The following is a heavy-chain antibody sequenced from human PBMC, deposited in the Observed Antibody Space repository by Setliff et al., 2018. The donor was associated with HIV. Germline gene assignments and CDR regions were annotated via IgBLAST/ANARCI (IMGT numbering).Heavy chain of an antibody. CDR2: ISHNGTDT. D-gene: IGHD3-16*02. V-gene: IGHV3-23*05. CDR3: AKRRVSNIGPGDY. J-gene: IGHJ4*02. CDR1: EFTFSKYA. Sequence: QPGGSLRLSCTGSEFTFSKYAMNWVRQAPGKGLEWVSGISHNGTDTHYADSLKGRFAVSRDNSNNTLFLQMHNLRADDTAVYYCAKRRVSNIGPGDYWGQGTRVTVSS.